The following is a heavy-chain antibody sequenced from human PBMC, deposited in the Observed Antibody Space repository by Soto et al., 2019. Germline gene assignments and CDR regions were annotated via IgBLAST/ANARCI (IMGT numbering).Heavy chain of an antibody. V-gene: IGHV4-34*01. CDR3: ARGRRGSYSIDY. CDR2: INHSGST. CDR1: GGSFSGYY. D-gene: IGHD1-26*01. Sequence: QVQLQQWGAGLLKPSETLSLTCAVYGGSFSGYYWSWIRQPPGKGLEWIGEINHSGSTNYNPSLKSRVTISVDTSKNQFSLKLSSVTDADTAVYYCARGRRGSYSIDYWGQGTLVTVSS. J-gene: IGHJ4*02.